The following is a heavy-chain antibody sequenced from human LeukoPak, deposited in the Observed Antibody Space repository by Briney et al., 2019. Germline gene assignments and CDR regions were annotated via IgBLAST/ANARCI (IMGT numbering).Heavy chain of an antibody. CDR2: IYPGDSDT. V-gene: IGHV5-51*01. D-gene: IGHD1-14*01. J-gene: IGHJ6*03. Sequence: GESLKISCKGSGYSFTSYWIGWVRQMPGKGLEWMGIIYPGDSDTRYSPSFQGQVTISADKSISTAYLQWSSLKASDTAMYYCARHRGRNRGNQRDYYYYMDVWGKGTTVTVSS. CDR1: GYSFTSYW. CDR3: ARHRGRNRGNQRDYYYYMDV.